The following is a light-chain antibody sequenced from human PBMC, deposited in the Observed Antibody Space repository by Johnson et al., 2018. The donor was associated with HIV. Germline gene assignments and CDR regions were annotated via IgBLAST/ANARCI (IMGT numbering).Light chain of an antibody. CDR3: SAWDSGLGAHYV. Sequence: QSILTQPPSVSAAPGQKVTISCSGSTSSIGNNYVSWYQQFPGTTPKLLIYENNKRPSGVPDRFSASKSGTSATLDITGLQTGDEAVSYCSAWDSGLGAHYVFRTGTKVTVL. J-gene: IGLJ1*01. CDR2: ENN. CDR1: TSSIGNNY. V-gene: IGLV1-51*02.